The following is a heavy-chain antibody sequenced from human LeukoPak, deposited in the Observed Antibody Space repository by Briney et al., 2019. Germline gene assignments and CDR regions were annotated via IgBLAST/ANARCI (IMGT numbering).Heavy chain of an antibody. CDR2: INPNSGGT. V-gene: IGHV1-2*06. CDR1: GYTFTGYY. Sequence: ASVKVSCKASGYTFTGYYMHWVRQAPGQGVEWMGRINPNSGGTNYAQKFQGRVTMTRDTSISTAYMELSRLRSDDTAVYYCARDSDIVGATGFDYWGQGTLVTVSS. CDR3: ARDSDIVGATGFDY. J-gene: IGHJ4*02. D-gene: IGHD1-26*01.